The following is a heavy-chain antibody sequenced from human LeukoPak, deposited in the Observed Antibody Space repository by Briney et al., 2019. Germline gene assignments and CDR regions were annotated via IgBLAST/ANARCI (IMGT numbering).Heavy chain of an antibody. J-gene: IGHJ4*02. CDR3: ARGRVRDPLDY. Sequence: GGSLRLSCAASGFTVSSNYMSWVRQAPGKGLEWVSVIYSGGSTYYADSVKGRFTISRDNSKNTLYLQMNSLRAEDTAVYYCARGRVRDPLDYWGQGTLVTVSS. V-gene: IGHV3-66*01. CDR2: IYSGGST. D-gene: IGHD5-24*01. CDR1: GFTVSSNY.